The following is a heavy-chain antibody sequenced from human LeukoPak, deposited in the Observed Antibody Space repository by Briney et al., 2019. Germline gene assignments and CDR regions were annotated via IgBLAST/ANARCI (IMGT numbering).Heavy chain of an antibody. V-gene: IGHV3-9*03. CDR3: AKDRASGSYLGYDFDY. J-gene: IGHJ4*02. Sequence: GGSLRLSCAASAFTFDDYAMHWVRQAPGKGLEWVSGISWNSGSIGYADSVKGRFTISRDNAKNSLYLQMNSLRAEDMALYYCAKDRASGSYLGYDFDYWGQGTLVTVSS. CDR1: AFTFDDYA. CDR2: ISWNSGSI. D-gene: IGHD1-26*01.